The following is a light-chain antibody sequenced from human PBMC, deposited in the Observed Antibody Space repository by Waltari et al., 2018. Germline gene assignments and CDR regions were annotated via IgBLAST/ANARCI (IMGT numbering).Light chain of an antibody. CDR1: QSISSY. Sequence: EIQMTQSPSSLSASVGDRVTITCRASQSISSYLNWYQQKQGKAPKLLIYAASSLQSGVPSRFSGSGSGTDFTLTISSLQPEDFATYYCQQSYSTPFAFGPGTKVDIK. J-gene: IGKJ3*01. CDR2: AAS. V-gene: IGKV1-39*01. CDR3: QQSYSTPFA.